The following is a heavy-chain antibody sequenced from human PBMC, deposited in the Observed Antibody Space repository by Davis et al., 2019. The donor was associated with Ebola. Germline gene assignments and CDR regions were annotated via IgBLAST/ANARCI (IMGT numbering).Heavy chain of an antibody. D-gene: IGHD5-18*01. J-gene: IGHJ4*02. CDR2: INHSGST. V-gene: IGHV4-34*01. CDR3: ARGAALWKRFDY. Sequence: MPGGSLTLSCAVYGGSFSGYYWSWIRQPPGKGLEWIGEINHSGSTNYNPSPKSRATISVDPSKNQFSLKLSSVTAADTAVYYCARGAALWKRFDYWGQGTLVTVSS. CDR1: GGSFSGYY.